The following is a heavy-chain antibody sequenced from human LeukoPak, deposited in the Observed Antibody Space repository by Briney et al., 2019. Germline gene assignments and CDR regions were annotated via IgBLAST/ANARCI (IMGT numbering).Heavy chain of an antibody. CDR1: GGSISSGTYY. CDR2: IYTSGST. CDR3: ARDRYGDYGSYFDY. V-gene: IGHV4-61*02. J-gene: IGHJ4*02. D-gene: IGHD4-17*01. Sequence: PSETLSLTCTVSGGSISSGTYYWTWIRQPAGKGLEWIGRIYTSGSTNYNPSLKSRVTISVDTSKNQFSLKLRSVTAADTAVYYCARDRYGDYGSYFDYWGQGTLVTVSS.